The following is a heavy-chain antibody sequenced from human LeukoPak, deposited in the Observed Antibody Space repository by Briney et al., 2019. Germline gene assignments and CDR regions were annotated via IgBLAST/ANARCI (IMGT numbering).Heavy chain of an antibody. J-gene: IGHJ4*02. V-gene: IGHV4-34*01. CDR3: ARGDYAPDY. CDR1: GGSFSGYY. CDR2: INHSGST. Sequence: SETLSLTCAVYGGSFSGYYWSLIRQPPGKGLEWIGEINHSGSTNYNPSLKSRVTISVDTSKNQFSLKLSSVTAADTAVYYCARGDYAPDYWGQGTLVTVSS. D-gene: IGHD4-17*01.